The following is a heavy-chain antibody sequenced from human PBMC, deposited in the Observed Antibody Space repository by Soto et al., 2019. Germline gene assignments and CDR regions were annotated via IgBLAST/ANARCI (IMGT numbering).Heavy chain of an antibody. V-gene: IGHV1-46*01. Sequence: ASVKVSCKASGYTFTSYYMHWVRQAPGQGLEWMGIINPSGGSTSYAQKFQGRVTMTRDTSTSTVYMELSSLRSEDTPVYYCARERRDIVVVVAATAGYFDLWGRGTLVTVSS. CDR3: ARERRDIVVVVAATAGYFDL. CDR2: INPSGGST. D-gene: IGHD2-15*01. J-gene: IGHJ2*01. CDR1: GYTFTSYY.